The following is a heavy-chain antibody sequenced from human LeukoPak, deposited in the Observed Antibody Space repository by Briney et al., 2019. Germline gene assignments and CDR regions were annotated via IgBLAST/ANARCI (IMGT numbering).Heavy chain of an antibody. J-gene: IGHJ3*02. CDR2: MNPNSGNT. CDR3: ARAVGATPLTAFDI. D-gene: IGHD1-26*01. Sequence: ASVKVSCKASGYTFTSYDINWVRQATGQGLEWMGWMNPNSGNTGYAQKFQGRVTMTRNTSISTAYMELSSLRSEDTAVYYCARAVGATPLTAFDIWGQGTMVTVSS. CDR1: GYTFTSYD. V-gene: IGHV1-8*02.